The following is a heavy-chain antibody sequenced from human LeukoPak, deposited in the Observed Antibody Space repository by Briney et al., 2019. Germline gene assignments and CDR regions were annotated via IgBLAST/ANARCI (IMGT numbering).Heavy chain of an antibody. CDR3: TTLYYCSGGSCYSGYYYGMDV. V-gene: IGHV3-15*01. CDR1: GFTFSNAW. D-gene: IGHD2-15*01. Sequence: GGSLRLSCAASGFTFSNAWMSWVRQAPGKGLEWVGRIKSKTDGGTTDYAAPVKGRFTISRDDSKNTLYLQMNSLKTEDTAVYYCTTLYYCSGGSCYSGYYYGMDVWGQGTTVTVSS. CDR2: IKSKTDGGTT. J-gene: IGHJ6*02.